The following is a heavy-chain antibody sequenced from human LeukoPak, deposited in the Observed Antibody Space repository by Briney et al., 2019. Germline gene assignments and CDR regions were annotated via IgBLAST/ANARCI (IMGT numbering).Heavy chain of an antibody. Sequence: SETLSLTCTVSGGSVGSTSYYWGWIRQPPGNGLEWIGYISYRGSTNYNPSLKSRVTISVDTSKNQFSLKVSSVPAADTAVYYCASLYCSRTSCYMPYWGQGTLVTVSS. J-gene: IGHJ4*02. D-gene: IGHD2-2*02. V-gene: IGHV4-61*01. CDR2: ISYRGST. CDR3: ASLYCSRTSCYMPY. CDR1: GGSVGSTSYY.